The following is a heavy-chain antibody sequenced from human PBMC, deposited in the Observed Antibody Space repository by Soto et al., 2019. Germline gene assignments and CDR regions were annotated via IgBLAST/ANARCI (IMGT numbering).Heavy chain of an antibody. D-gene: IGHD4-17*01. J-gene: IGHJ2*01. CDR3: ARDGKEAIQLTTVTTGYWYFDL. Sequence: QVQLQQWGAGLLKPSETLSLTCAVYGGSFSGYYWSWIRQPPGKGLEWIGEINHSGSTNYNPSLKSRVTISVDTSKNQFSLKLSSVTAADTAVYSCARDGKEAIQLTTVTTGYWYFDLWGRGTLVTVSS. CDR2: INHSGST. CDR1: GGSFSGYY. V-gene: IGHV4-34*01.